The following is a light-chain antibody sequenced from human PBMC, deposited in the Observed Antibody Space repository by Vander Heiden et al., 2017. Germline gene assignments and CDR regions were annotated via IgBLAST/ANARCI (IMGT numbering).Light chain of an antibody. CDR3: QQYNSYLLT. CDR2: KAS. J-gene: IGKJ4*01. V-gene: IGKV1-5*03. CDR1: QSISSW. Sequence: IQVTQSPSTLSASVGDRVTITCRASQSISSWLAWYQQKPGKAPNLLIYKASSLESGVPSRFSGSGSGTEFTLTISSLQPDDFATYYCQQYNSYLLTFGGGTKVEIK.